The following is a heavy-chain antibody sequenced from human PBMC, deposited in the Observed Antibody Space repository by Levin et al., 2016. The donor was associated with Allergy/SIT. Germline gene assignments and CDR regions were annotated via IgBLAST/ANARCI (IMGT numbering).Heavy chain of an antibody. CDR1: GFPFTSYV. CDR2: IGGSGDHT. CDR3: AKDVDY. J-gene: IGHJ4*02. Sequence: GESLKISCAASGFPFTSYVMSWVRQAPGKGLEWVSAIGGSGDHTYYADSVRGRFTISRDNSKNTVFMQMDSLMAEDTAIYYCAKDVDYWGQGIRVTVSS. V-gene: IGHV3-23*01.